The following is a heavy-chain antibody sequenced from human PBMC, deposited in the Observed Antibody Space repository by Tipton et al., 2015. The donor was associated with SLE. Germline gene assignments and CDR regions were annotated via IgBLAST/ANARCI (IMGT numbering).Heavy chain of an antibody. CDR3: ARYYYDSTGDCLFDY. D-gene: IGHD3-22*01. CDR1: SGSISSAGYY. V-gene: IGHV4-31*03. J-gene: IGHJ4*02. CDR2: VPYSGTT. Sequence: TLSLTCTVSSGSISSAGYYWSWIRQHPGKGLEWIGYVPYSGTTYYNPSLKGRPIISLDTSKKQFSLKLTSVTTADTAVYYCARYYYDSTGDCLFDYWGQGTLVTVSS.